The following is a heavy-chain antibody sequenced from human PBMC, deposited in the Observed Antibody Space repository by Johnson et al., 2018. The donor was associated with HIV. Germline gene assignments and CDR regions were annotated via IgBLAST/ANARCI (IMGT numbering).Heavy chain of an antibody. CDR1: GFAFSNYG. Sequence: VQLVESGGGVVQPGGSLRLSCAASGFAFSNYGLHWVRQSPGRGLEWVAFIRYDESDKYYADSVKGRFTMSRDNSKNTVYLQMNSLRVEDTAVYYCGRAKGNSYYGSGHDAFDIWGRGTIVTVSS. V-gene: IGHV3-30*02. J-gene: IGHJ3*02. CDR2: IRYDESDK. CDR3: GRAKGNSYYGSGHDAFDI. D-gene: IGHD3-10*01.